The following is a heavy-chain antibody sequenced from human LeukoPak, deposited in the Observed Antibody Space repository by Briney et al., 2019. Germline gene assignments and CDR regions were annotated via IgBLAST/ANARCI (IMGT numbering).Heavy chain of an antibody. CDR1: GFTFSSYA. J-gene: IGHJ4*02. CDR2: ISGRGGST. CDR3: AKKGYGSGSYPLNFDY. V-gene: IGHV3-23*01. D-gene: IGHD3-10*01. Sequence: PGGSLRLSCAASGFTFSSYAMSWVRQAPGKGLEWVSAISGRGGSTYYADSVKGRFTISRDNSKNTLYLQMNSLRAEDTAVYYCAKKGYGSGSYPLNFDYWGQGTLVTVSS.